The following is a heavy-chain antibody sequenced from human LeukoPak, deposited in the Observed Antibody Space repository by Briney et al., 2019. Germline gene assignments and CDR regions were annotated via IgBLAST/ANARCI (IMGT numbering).Heavy chain of an antibody. Sequence: SETLSLTCTVSGGSISSYYWSWIRQPPGKGLEWIGYIYYSGSTNYNPSLKSRVTISVDTSKNQFSLKLSSVTAADTAVYYCARVVVAASLYYYYYYMDVWGKGTTVPISS. D-gene: IGHD2-15*01. V-gene: IGHV4-59*01. J-gene: IGHJ6*03. CDR2: IYYSGST. CDR1: GGSISSYY. CDR3: ARVVVAASLYYYYYYMDV.